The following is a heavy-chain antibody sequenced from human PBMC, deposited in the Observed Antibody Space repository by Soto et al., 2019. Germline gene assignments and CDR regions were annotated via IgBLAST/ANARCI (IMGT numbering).Heavy chain of an antibody. CDR3: ASCNGDYGAAFDI. CDR2: IYPGDSDT. J-gene: IGHJ3*02. CDR1: GYSFTIYW. V-gene: IGHV5-51*01. Sequence: GESLKISCNGSGYSFTIYWIGWVRQMPGKGLEWMGIIYPGDSDTRYSPSFQGQVTISADKSISTAYLQWSSLKASDTAMYYCASCNGDYGAAFDIWGQGTMVTVSS. D-gene: IGHD4-17*01.